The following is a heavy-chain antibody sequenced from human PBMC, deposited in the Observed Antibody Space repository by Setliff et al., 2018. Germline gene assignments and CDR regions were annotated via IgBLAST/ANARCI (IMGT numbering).Heavy chain of an antibody. J-gene: IGHJ3*01. V-gene: IGHV1-2*04. CDR2: INPNSGGT. Sequence: ASVKVSCKASGYTFIGYYMHWVRQAPGQGLEWMGWINPNSGGTNLAQKFQGWVSMTRGTSITTAYMELSRLTSDDMAVYFCARSDHLVVDGFDVWGQGTMVTVSS. CDR3: ARSDHLVVDGFDV. D-gene: IGHD3-16*01. CDR1: GYTFIGYY.